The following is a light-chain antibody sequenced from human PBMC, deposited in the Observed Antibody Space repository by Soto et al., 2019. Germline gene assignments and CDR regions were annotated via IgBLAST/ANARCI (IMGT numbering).Light chain of an antibody. CDR3: CSYAGNSLWV. J-gene: IGLJ3*02. CDR1: SSDVGGDNY. V-gene: IGLV2-11*01. CDR2: DVS. Sequence: QSVLTQPRSVSGSPGQSVTISCTGTSSDVGGDNYVSWYQQHPGKAPKLVIYDVSKRPSGVPDRFSGSKSANTASLTISGLQAEDEADYYCCSYAGNSLWVFGGGTKLTV.